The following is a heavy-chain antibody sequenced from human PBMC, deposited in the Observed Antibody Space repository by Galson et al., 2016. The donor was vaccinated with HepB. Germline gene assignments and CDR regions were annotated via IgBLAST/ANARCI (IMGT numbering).Heavy chain of an antibody. CDR1: GYTFINYY. J-gene: IGHJ4*02. V-gene: IGHV1-46*01. D-gene: IGHD1-26*01. CDR3: ARVKSSGSAYHFDY. CDR2: INPSDVGT. Sequence: SVKVSCKASGYTFINYYLHWVRQAPGQGLEWMGVINPSDVGTSYAQKFQGRVTMTRDTSTSTAYMDLRSLRSDDTAVYYCARVKSSGSAYHFDYWGQGTLVTVSS.